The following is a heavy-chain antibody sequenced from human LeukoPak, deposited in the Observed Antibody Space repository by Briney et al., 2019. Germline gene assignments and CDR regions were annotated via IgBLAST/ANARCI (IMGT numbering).Heavy chain of an antibody. CDR1: GFTFSSYS. CDR3: AHLRIFGVPSIPEEDY. Sequence: GGSLRLSCAASGFTFSSYSMNWVRQAPGKGLEWVSSISSSSSYIYYADSVKGRFTISRDNAKNSLYLQMNSLRAEDTAVYYCAHLRIFGVPSIPEEDYWGQGTLVTVSS. D-gene: IGHD3-3*01. CDR2: ISSSSSYI. J-gene: IGHJ4*02. V-gene: IGHV3-21*01.